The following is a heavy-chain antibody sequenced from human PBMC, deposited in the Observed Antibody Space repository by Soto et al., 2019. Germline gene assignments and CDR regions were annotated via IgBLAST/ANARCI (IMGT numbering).Heavy chain of an antibody. CDR3: AHRRGDYYDSSGYFSWFDP. V-gene: IGHV2-5*01. Sequence: QITLKESGPTLVKPTQTLTLTCTFSGFSLSTSGVGVGWIRQPPGKALEWLALIYWNDDKRYSPSLKSRLTITKDTYKNQVVLTMTNMDPVDTATYYCAHRRGDYYDSSGYFSWFDPWGQGTLVTVSS. CDR1: GFSLSTSGVG. J-gene: IGHJ5*02. CDR2: IYWNDDK. D-gene: IGHD3-22*01.